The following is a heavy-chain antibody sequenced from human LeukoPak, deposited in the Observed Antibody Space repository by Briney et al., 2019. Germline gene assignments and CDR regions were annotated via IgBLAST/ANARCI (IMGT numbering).Heavy chain of an antibody. Sequence: PGGSLRLSCAASRFTFSSYWMHWVRQAPGKGLVWVSRINSDGSSTSYADSVKGRFTISRDNAKNTLYLQMNSLRAEDTAVYYCASRGYSSGWYYYYYYMDVWGKGTTVTVSS. D-gene: IGHD6-19*01. J-gene: IGHJ6*03. CDR1: RFTFSSYW. CDR2: INSDGSST. CDR3: ASRGYSSGWYYYYYYMDV. V-gene: IGHV3-74*01.